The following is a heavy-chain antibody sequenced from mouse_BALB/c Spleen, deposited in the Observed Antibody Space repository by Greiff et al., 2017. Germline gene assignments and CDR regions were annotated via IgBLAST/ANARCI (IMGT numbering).Heavy chain of an antibody. CDR2: IWAGGST. Sequence: VQLKESGPGLVAPSQSLSITCTVSGFSLTSYGVHWVRQPPGKGLEWLGVIWAGGSTNYNSALMSRLSISKDNSKSQVFLKMNSLQTDDTAMYYCAREGNYGSSQFAYWGQGTLVTVSA. D-gene: IGHD1-1*01. J-gene: IGHJ3*01. V-gene: IGHV2-9*02. CDR1: GFSLTSYG. CDR3: AREGNYGSSQFAY.